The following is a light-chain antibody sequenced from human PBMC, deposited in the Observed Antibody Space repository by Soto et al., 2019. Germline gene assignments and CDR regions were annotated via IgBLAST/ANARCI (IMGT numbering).Light chain of an antibody. CDR3: QQSYSTPYT. J-gene: IGKJ2*01. CDR2: DAS. CDR1: QSVSSY. Sequence: EIVLTQSPATLSLSPGERATLSCRASQSVSSYLAWYQQKPGQAPRLLIYDASNRATGIPARFSGSGSGTDFTLTISSLEPEDFANYYCQQSYSTPYTFGQGTKLEIK. V-gene: IGKV3-11*01.